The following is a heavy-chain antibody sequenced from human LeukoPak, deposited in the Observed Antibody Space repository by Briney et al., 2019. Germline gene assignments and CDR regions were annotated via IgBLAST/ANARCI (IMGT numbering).Heavy chain of an antibody. J-gene: IGHJ3*02. V-gene: IGHV3-23*01. CDR2: ISGSGGSI. CDR3: ARGRLRGDAFDI. D-gene: IGHD2-15*01. Sequence: GGSLRLSCAASGFTFSSYAMSWVRQAPGKGLEWVSAISGSGGSIYYADSVKGRFTISRDNAKNSLYLQMNSLRADDTAVYYCARGRLRGDAFDIWGQGTMVTVSS. CDR1: GFTFSSYA.